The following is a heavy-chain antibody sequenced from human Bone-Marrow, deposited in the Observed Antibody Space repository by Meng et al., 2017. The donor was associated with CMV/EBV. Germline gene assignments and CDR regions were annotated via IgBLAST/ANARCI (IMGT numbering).Heavy chain of an antibody. CDR3: AKDGVTVVPAANEYYFDY. V-gene: IGHV3-30*02. CDR1: GFTFSSYS. D-gene: IGHD2-2*01. Sequence: GGSLRLSCAASGFTFSSYSMNWVRQAPGKGLEWVAFIRYDGSNKYYADSVKGRFTISRDNSKNTLYLQMNSLRAEDTAVYYCAKDGVTVVPAANEYYFDYWGQGTLVTVSS. CDR2: IRYDGSNK. J-gene: IGHJ4*02.